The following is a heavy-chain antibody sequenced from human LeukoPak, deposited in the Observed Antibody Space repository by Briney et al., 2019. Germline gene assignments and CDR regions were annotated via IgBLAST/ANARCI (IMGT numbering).Heavy chain of an antibody. J-gene: IGHJ4*02. Sequence: GGSLRLSCAASGFTFSSYAMSWVRQAPGKGLEWVSIIYSGGSTYYADSVKGRFTISRDNSKNTLYLQMNSLRAEDTAVYYCARRSISGGSLYWGQGTLVTVSS. CDR2: IYSGGST. V-gene: IGHV3-53*01. CDR3: ARRSISGGSLY. CDR1: GFTFSSYA. D-gene: IGHD2-15*01.